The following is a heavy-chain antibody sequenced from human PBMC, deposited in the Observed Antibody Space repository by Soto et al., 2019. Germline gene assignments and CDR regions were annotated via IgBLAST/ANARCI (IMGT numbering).Heavy chain of an antibody. J-gene: IGHJ5*02. CDR1: GYTFTTYD. V-gene: IGHV1-8*01. Sequence: ASVKVFCKASGYTFTTYDINWERQVPGLGLEWMGWMKPHSGNIGYAQKFQGRVTMTRDTSIITAYLELRNLRSEDTAPYHCVRGNFWFETRGRVTLGAVAS. CDR2: MKPHSGNI. CDR3: VRGNFWFET.